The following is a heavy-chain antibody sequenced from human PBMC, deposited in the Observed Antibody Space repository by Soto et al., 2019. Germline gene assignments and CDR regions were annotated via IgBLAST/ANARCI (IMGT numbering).Heavy chain of an antibody. J-gene: IGHJ6*02. D-gene: IGHD3-22*01. CDR1: GYTFTSYA. Sequence: ASVKVSCKASGYTFTSYAMHWVRLAPGQRLEWMGWINAGNGNTKYSQKFQGRFTISRDNGKNSLFLQMNSLRDEDTAVYYCARVVVVIPPGYYYAMDVWGQGTTVTGSS. CDR3: ARVVVVIPPGYYYAMDV. V-gene: IGHV1-3*01. CDR2: INAGNGNT.